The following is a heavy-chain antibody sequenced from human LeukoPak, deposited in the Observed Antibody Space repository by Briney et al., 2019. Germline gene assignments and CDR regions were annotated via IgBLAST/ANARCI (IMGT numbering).Heavy chain of an antibody. Sequence: TGGSLRLSCAASGFTFSIYGMSWVRQALGKGLEWVAYISSSSSNTYYADSVKGRFTISRDNAKNSLYLQMNSLRAEDTALYYCARVNRMVPGYCSGGTCPGDYWGQGTLVTVSS. V-gene: IGHV3-48*01. D-gene: IGHD2-15*01. CDR3: ARVNRMVPGYCSGGTCPGDY. J-gene: IGHJ4*02. CDR2: ISSSSSNT. CDR1: GFTFSIYG.